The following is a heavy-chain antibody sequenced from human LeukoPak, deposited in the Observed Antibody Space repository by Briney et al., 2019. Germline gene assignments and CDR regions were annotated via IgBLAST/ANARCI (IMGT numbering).Heavy chain of an antibody. V-gene: IGHV3-30*02. D-gene: IGHD3-16*02. J-gene: IGHJ3*01. Sequence: PGGSLRLSCAASGFTFSSYGMHWVRQAPGKGLEWVAFIRYDGSNKYYADSVKGRFTISRDNSKNTLYLQMNSLRAEDTAVYYCAKGYDYVWGSYRLHAFDVWGQGTMVTVSS. CDR1: GFTFSSYG. CDR3: AKGYDYVWGSYRLHAFDV. CDR2: IRYDGSNK.